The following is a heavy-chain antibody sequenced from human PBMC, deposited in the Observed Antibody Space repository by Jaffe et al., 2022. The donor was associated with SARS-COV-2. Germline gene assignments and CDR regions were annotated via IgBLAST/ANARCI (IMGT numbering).Heavy chain of an antibody. CDR3: ARGGHYYDSSGYWNY. CDR2: IWYDGSNK. D-gene: IGHD3-22*01. CDR1: GFTFSSYG. Sequence: QVQLVESGGGVVQPGRSLRLSCAASGFTFSSYGMHWVRQAPGKGLEWVAVIWYDGSNKYYADSVKGRFTISRDNSKNTLYLQMNSLRAEDTAVYYCARGGHYYDSSGYWNYWGQGTLVTVSS. V-gene: IGHV3-33*01. J-gene: IGHJ4*02.